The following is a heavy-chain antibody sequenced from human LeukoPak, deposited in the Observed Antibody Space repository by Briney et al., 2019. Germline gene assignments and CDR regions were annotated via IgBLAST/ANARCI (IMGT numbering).Heavy chain of an antibody. CDR1: GFTFSSYA. D-gene: IGHD3-9*01. Sequence: GSLRLSCAASGFTFSSYAMSWVRQAPGKGLEWVSAISGSGGSTYYADSVKGRFTISRDNSKNTLYLQMNSLRAEDTAVYYCAKDDYDILTGYDYYYYGMDVWGQGTTVTVSS. J-gene: IGHJ6*02. V-gene: IGHV3-23*01. CDR3: AKDDYDILTGYDYYYYGMDV. CDR2: ISGSGGST.